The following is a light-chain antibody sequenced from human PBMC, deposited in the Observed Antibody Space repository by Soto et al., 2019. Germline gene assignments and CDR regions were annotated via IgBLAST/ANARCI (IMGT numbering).Light chain of an antibody. CDR3: QQYGMSPPVT. V-gene: IGKV3-20*01. CDR1: QSIGGTY. Sequence: IVLTQSPATLSLSPGERATLSCRASQSIGGTYLAWYQQKPGQAPRLRIYGAASRATGITDRFRGSGSGTDFTISISRLEPEDFAMYYCQQYGMSPPVTFGGGTKLEIK. CDR2: GAA. J-gene: IGKJ4*01.